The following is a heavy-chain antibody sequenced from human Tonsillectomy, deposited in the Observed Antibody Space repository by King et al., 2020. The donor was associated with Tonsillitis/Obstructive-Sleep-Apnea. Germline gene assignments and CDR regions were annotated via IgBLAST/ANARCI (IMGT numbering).Heavy chain of an antibody. CDR2: INPSDGIA. J-gene: IGHJ4*02. D-gene: IGHD3-10*01. CDR3: ARDTPIDRVIDC. Sequence: VQLVESGAEVKMPGASVRVSCKASGYSFTTSYVHWVRQAPGQGLDWLGIINPSDGIATYAQKFKGRVPMTRDTSTSTVYMELSRLRSDDTAVYYCARDTPIDRVIDCWGQGTLVTVSS. V-gene: IGHV1-46*01. CDR1: GYSFTTSY.